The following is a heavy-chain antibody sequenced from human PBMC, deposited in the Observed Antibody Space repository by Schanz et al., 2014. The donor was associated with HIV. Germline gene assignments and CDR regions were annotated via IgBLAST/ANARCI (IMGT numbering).Heavy chain of an antibody. CDR2: ISYDGSKK. V-gene: IGHV3-30*18. CDR1: GFTFSTYG. Sequence: QVHLVESGGGVVQPGWSLRLSCVASGFTFSTYGMHWVRQSPGKGLEWMAVISYDGSKKYYGDSVKGRFTISRDNSKNTLYVELNSLRPEDTAVYYCAKDGSRKVRFLEGPGYYLDHWGQGALVTVSS. CDR3: AKDGSRKVRFLEGPGYYLDH. D-gene: IGHD3-3*01. J-gene: IGHJ4*02.